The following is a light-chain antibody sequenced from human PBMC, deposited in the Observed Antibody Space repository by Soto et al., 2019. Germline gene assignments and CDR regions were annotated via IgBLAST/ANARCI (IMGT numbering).Light chain of an antibody. V-gene: IGKV1-5*01. CDR3: QHYNSNSWT. Sequence: IQMTQSPSTLSASVGDRVTITCRASQSISSYLNWYQQKPGKAPKLLIYDASSLESGVPSRFSGSGSGTEFTLTISSLQPDDFATYYCQHYNSNSWTFGQGTKVDIK. J-gene: IGKJ1*01. CDR2: DAS. CDR1: QSISSY.